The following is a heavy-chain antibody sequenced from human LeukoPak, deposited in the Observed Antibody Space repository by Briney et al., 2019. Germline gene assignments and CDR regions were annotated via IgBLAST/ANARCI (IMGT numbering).Heavy chain of an antibody. Sequence: GGSLRLSCAASRFTFSSYGTHWVRQAPGKGLEWVAFIPYDGNNKYYADSVKGRFTISRDNSKNTLYLQMNNLRAEDTAVYYCVKDGDDSGSYLVYWGQGTLVTVSS. J-gene: IGHJ4*02. V-gene: IGHV3-30*02. D-gene: IGHD1-26*01. CDR1: RFTFSSYG. CDR2: IPYDGNNK. CDR3: VKDGDDSGSYLVY.